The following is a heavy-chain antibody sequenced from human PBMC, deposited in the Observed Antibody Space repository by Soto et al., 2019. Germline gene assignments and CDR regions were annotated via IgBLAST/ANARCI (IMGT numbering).Heavy chain of an antibody. V-gene: IGHV3-11*01. D-gene: IGHD2-2*01. CDR1: GFTLSDYY. CDR2: ISSSGSTI. CDR3: ARDPEDILVVPAATRPVDY. Sequence: QVQLVESGGGLVKPGGSLRLSCAASGFTLSDYYMSWIRQAPGKGLEWVSYISSSGSTIYYADSVKGRFTISRDNAKNSLYLQMNSLRAEDTAVYYCARDPEDILVVPAATRPVDYWGQGTLVTVSS. J-gene: IGHJ4*02.